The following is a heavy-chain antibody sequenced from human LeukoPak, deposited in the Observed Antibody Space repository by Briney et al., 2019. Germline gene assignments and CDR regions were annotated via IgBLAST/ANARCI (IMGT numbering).Heavy chain of an antibody. V-gene: IGHV3-11*01. CDR1: GFTFSDYY. CDR2: ISSSGSTI. D-gene: IGHD3-3*01. J-gene: IGHJ6*02. CDR3: ARGGSGDYDFWSGYYPYYYYGMDV. Sequence: GGSLRLSCAASGFTFSDYYMSWIRQAPGKGLEWVSYISSSGSTICYADSVKGRFTISRDNAKNSLYLQMNSLRAEDTAVYYCARGGSGDYDFWSGYYPYYYYGMDVWGQGTTVTVSS.